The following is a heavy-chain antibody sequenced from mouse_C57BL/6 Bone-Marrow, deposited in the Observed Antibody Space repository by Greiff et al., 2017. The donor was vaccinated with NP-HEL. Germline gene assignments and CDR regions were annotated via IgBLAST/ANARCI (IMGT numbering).Heavy chain of an antibody. D-gene: IGHD1-1*01. CDR3: ASLYYGSHYYAMDY. CDR2: IDPSDSYT. CDR1: GYTFTSYW. V-gene: IGHV1-69*01. Sequence: QVQLQQPGAELVMPGASVKLSCKASGYTFTSYWMHWVKQRPGQGLEWIGEIDPSDSYTNYNQKFKGKSKLTVDKSSSTAYMQLSSLTSEDSAVYYCASLYYGSHYYAMDYWGQGTSVTVSS. J-gene: IGHJ4*01.